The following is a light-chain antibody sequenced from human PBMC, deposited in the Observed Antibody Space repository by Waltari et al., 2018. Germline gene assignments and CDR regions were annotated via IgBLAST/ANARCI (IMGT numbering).Light chain of an antibody. V-gene: IGLV2-23*01. CDR3: CSYAGNSPWI. CDR2: QGT. Sequence: QSALAQPASVSGSPGQSITISCTGTSSTIGGYNFVSWYQHHPGKVPKLLIYQGTKRPSGVSDRFSGSTSGNTASLTISELQADDEADYYCCSYAGNSPWIFGGGTKLSVL. J-gene: IGLJ2*01. CDR1: SSTIGGYNF.